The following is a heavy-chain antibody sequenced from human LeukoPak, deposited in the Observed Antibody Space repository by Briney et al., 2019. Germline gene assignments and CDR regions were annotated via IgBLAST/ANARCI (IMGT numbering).Heavy chain of an antibody. CDR1: GFTFSSYS. V-gene: IGHV3-48*04. Sequence: PGGSLRLSCAASGFTFSSYSMNWVRQAPGKGLEWVSSISSSGSTIYYADSVKGRFTISRDNAKNSLYLQMNSLRAEDTAVYYCAELGITMIGGVWGQGTMVTVSS. CDR3: AELGITMIGGV. CDR2: ISSSGSTI. J-gene: IGHJ3*01. D-gene: IGHD3-10*02.